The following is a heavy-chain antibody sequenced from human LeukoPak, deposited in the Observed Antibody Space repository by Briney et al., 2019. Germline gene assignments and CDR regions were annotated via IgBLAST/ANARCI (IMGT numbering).Heavy chain of an antibody. V-gene: IGHV3-23*01. J-gene: IGHJ3*02. CDR1: GFTYSSYDFSNSA. Sequence: GGSLRLPCAASGFTYSSYDFSNSAMSRVRQAPGKGLEWVSAISDICGRTYYADSVKGRFTISRDNSKNTVYVQMNSLRAEDTAVYYCPLRDLNAFDIWGQGTMVTVSS. CDR2: ISDICGRT. CDR3: PLRDLNAFDI.